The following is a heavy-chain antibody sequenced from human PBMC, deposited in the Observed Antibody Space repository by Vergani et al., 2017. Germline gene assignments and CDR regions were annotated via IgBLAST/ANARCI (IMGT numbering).Heavy chain of an antibody. D-gene: IGHD4-23*01. Sequence: QVQLVQSGAEVKKPGSSVKVSCKASGGTFSSYTISWVRQAPGQGLGWMGRIIPILGIANYAQKFQGMVTFTADKSTSTSYMDLSRLRSEDTAVYYCARDPSTVVNPYYFDYWGQGTLVTVSS. CDR1: GGTFSSYT. CDR2: IIPILGIA. CDR3: ARDPSTVVNPYYFDY. V-gene: IGHV1-69*02. J-gene: IGHJ4*02.